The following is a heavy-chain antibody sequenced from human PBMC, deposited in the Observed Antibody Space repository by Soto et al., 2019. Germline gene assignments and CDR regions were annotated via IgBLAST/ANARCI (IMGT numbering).Heavy chain of an antibody. D-gene: IGHD3-3*01. CDR1: GGSISSGGYY. J-gene: IGHJ4*02. V-gene: IGHV4-31*03. CDR3: ARVTDDSERKFDY. Sequence: SETLSLTCTVSGGSISSGGYYWSWIRQHPGKGLEWIGYIYYSGSTYYNPSLKSRVTISVDTSKNQFSLKLSSVTAADTAVYYCARVTDDSERKFDYWGQGTLVTVSS. CDR2: IYYSGST.